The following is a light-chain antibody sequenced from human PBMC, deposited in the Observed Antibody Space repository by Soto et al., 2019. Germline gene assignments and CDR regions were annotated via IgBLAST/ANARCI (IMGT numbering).Light chain of an antibody. CDR2: DVD. CDR1: SSDVGGYNY. CDR3: CSNAGSYNFV. V-gene: IGLV2-11*01. J-gene: IGLJ1*01. Sequence: QSALTQPRSVSGSPGQSVTISCTGTSSDVGGYNYVSWYQHHTGKAPKLMIYDVDKRPSGVPGRFSGSKSGNTASLTISGLQAEDEADYYCCSNAGSYNFVFGNGTKVTVL.